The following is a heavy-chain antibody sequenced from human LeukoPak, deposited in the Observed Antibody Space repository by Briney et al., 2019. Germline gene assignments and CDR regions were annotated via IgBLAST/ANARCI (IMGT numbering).Heavy chain of an antibody. J-gene: IGHJ6*02. CDR3: ARDIVVVPAVAKYYYYYGMDV. D-gene: IGHD2-2*01. CDR2: IIPIFGTA. CDR1: GGTFSSYA. V-gene: IGHV1-69*13. Sequence: GASVEVSCKASGGTFSSYAISWVRQAPGQGLEWMGGIIPIFGTANYAQKFQGRVTITADESTSTAYVELSSLRSEDTAVYYCARDIVVVPAVAKYYYYYGMDVWGQGTTVTVSS.